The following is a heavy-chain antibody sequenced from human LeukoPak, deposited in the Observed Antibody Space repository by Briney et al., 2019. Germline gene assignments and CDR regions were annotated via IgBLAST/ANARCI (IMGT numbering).Heavy chain of an antibody. D-gene: IGHD6-13*01. CDR2: ISSSSGYI. V-gene: IGHV3-21*01. CDR1: GFTFSSYS. Sequence: PGGSLRLSCAASGFTFSSYSMNWVRQAPGKGLEWVSSISSSSGYIYYADSVKGRITISRDNAKNSLYLQMNSLRAEDTAVYYCARDADSSSWSMYYYYGMDVWGQGTTVTVSS. CDR3: ARDADSSSWSMYYYYGMDV. J-gene: IGHJ6*02.